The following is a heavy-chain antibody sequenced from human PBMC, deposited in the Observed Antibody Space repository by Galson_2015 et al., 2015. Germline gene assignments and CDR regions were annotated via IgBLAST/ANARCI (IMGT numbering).Heavy chain of an antibody. CDR2: ISSNGAHS. J-gene: IGHJ4*02. CDR1: GFTFNRHA. V-gene: IGHV3-64D*09. CDR3: VKSQFITVATIPSFDY. D-gene: IGHD5-12*01. Sequence: SLRLSCAASGFTFNRHAMNWVRQAPGKGLEYLSGISSNGAHSYYAQSVKGRFTISRDNSKNTLYLQMASLRTDDAALYFCVKSQFITVATIPSFDYWGQGILVAVST.